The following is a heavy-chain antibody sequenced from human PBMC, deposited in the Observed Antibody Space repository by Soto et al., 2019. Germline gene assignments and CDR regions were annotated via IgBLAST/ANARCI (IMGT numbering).Heavy chain of an antibody. J-gene: IGHJ4*02. CDR3: VRYSRSVGGSYRPDY. D-gene: IGHD3-16*02. Sequence: PGGSLRLSCEASGFTFSSYWMHWVRQVPEKGLVWVSRINSDGSITNYADAVKGRFTISRDNVKNTLYLQMNSLRAEDTAVYYCVRYSRSVGGSYRPDYWGQGTLVTVSS. CDR1: GFTFSSYW. CDR2: INSDGSIT. V-gene: IGHV3-74*01.